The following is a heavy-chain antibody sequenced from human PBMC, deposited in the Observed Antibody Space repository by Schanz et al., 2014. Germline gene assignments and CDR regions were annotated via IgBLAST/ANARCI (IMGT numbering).Heavy chain of an antibody. CDR2: INSVGSNT. V-gene: IGHV3-74*02. Sequence: EVQLLESGGGLVQPGGSLRLSCAASGFTFSSHWMHWVPQDPGKGLVWVARINSVGSNTDYADSVKGRFTISRDNAKSSLYLQMNSLRVEDTAVYYCAASSGWHPSTDYWGQGTLVTVSS. CDR1: GFTFSSHW. D-gene: IGHD6-19*01. J-gene: IGHJ4*02. CDR3: AASSGWHPSTDY.